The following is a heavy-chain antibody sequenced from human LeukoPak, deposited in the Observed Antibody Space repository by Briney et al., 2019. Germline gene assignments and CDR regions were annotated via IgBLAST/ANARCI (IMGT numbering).Heavy chain of an antibody. V-gene: IGHV1-24*01. CDR3: VTHSVYDTNGYYSRGWFDP. D-gene: IGHD3-22*01. CDR2: FDPENGET. J-gene: IGHJ5*02. Sequence: ASVKVSCKVSGYTLIELSMHWVRQTPGKGLEWMGGFDPENGETIYAQKFQGRVSLTEDTSTDVAYMELSSLRSEDTAVYFCVTHSVYDTNGYYSRGWFDPWGQGTLVTVSS. CDR1: GYTLIELS.